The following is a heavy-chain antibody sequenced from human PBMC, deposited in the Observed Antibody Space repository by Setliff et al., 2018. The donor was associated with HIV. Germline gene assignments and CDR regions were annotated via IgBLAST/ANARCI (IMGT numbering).Heavy chain of an antibody. CDR1: GYRFIGHY. CDR2: INPETGDP. CDR3: ATGIPSDLDY. V-gene: IGHV1-2*02. D-gene: IGHD2-21*01. J-gene: IGHJ4*01. Sequence: ASVKVSCKTSGYRFIGHYLHWVRLAPGQGPEWVGWINPETGDPNYAQKCRGRVLMTRDTSITTAFLHVAKLTSDDTAIYYCATGIPSDLDYWGQGTLVTVSS.